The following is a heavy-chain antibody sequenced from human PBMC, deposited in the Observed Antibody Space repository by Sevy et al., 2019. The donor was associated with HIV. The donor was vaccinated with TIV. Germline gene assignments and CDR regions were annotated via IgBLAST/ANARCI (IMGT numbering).Heavy chain of an antibody. Sequence: GGSLRLSCAASGFTFISYGMHWVRQAPGKGLEWVAFIWYDGSDTYYADSVKGRFNISRDNSKNTLYLQMNSLRTEDTAIYYCASDILTGSDFWGQGTLVTVSS. D-gene: IGHD3-9*01. CDR3: ASDILTGSDF. CDR1: GFTFISYG. CDR2: IWYDGSDT. J-gene: IGHJ4*02. V-gene: IGHV3-30*02.